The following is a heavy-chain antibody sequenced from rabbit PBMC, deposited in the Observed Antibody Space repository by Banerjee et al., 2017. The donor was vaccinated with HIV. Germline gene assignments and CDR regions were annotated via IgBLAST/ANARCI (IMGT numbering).Heavy chain of an antibody. Sequence: LEESGGGLVKPGGTLTLTCTVSGFSFSSNWICWVRQAPGKGLEWIACIDTSDGDTDYANWPKGRFTISKASSTTVTLKMTSLTAADTATYFCARDPVIAGSAYYDLWGQGTLVTVS. CDR2: IDTSDGDT. CDR1: GFSFSSNW. V-gene: IGHV1S45*01. CDR3: ARDPVIAGSAYYDL. J-gene: IGHJ3*01. D-gene: IGHD8-1*01.